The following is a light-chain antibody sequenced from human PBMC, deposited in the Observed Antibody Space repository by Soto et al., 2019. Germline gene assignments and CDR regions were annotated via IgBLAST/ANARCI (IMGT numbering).Light chain of an antibody. J-gene: IGLJ1*01. CDR3: ADWDDSLNGRYV. CDR1: SSHIGSNT. V-gene: IGLV1-44*01. Sequence: QSVLTQPPSASGTPGQRVTISCSGSSSHIGSNTVNWYQQLPGTAPKLLIYSNNQRPSGVPDRFSGSKSGTSASLAISGLQSEDEADYYCADWDDSLNGRYVFGTGTKVTVL. CDR2: SNN.